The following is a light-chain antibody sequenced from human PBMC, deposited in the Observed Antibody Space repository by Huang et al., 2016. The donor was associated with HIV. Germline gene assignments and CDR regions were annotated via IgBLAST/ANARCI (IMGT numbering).Light chain of an antibody. V-gene: IGKV1-9*01. CDR3: QQMNTYPFT. J-gene: IGKJ4*01. CDR1: QDISNY. CDR2: AAS. Sequence: IQLTQSPSSLSVFVGDGATITCRASQDISNYIAWYQHKPGEDPKLLIYAASTLQSGVPSRFSGSGSGTDFTLSIASLQPEDSATYYCQQMNTYPFTFGGGSKVEIK.